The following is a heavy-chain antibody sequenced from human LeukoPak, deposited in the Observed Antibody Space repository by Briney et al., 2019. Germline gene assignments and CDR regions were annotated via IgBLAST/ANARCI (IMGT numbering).Heavy chain of an antibody. CDR1: GGSFSGYY. CDR2: INHSGST. D-gene: IGHD6-19*01. V-gene: IGHV4-34*01. Sequence: SETLSLTCAVYGGSFSGYYWSWIRQPPGKGLEWIGEINHSGSTNYNPSLKSRVTISVDTSKNQFSLKLSSVTAADTAVYYCARVSIAVALGWFDPWGRGTLVTVSS. CDR3: ARVSIAVALGWFDP. J-gene: IGHJ5*02.